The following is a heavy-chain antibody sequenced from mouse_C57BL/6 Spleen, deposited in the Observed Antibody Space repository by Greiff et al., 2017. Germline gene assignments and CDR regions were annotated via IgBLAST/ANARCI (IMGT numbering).Heavy chain of an antibody. CDR1: GFTFSDYG. J-gene: IGHJ4*01. Sequence: EVKLVESGGGLVKPGGSLKLSCAASGFTFSDYGMHWVRQAPEKGLEWVAYISSGSSTIYYADTVKGRFTISRDNAKNTPFLQMTSLRSEDTAMYYCARWAVGYAMDDWGQGTSVTVSS. CDR2: ISSGSSTI. V-gene: IGHV5-17*01. CDR3: ARWAVGYAMDD. D-gene: IGHD1-1*01.